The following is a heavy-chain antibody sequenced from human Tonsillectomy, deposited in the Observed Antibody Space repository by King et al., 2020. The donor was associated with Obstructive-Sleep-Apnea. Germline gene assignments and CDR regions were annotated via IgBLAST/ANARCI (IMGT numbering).Heavy chain of an antibody. Sequence: QLQESGPGLVKPSQTLSLTCSVSGGSISSGGYHWSWIRPHPGKGLEWSGYIYYSWSTYYTPYLTSRVTISVDTSKNEFSLKLRSVIAADTAVYVCARLPGGNYGMDVWGQGTTVTVSS. J-gene: IGHJ6*02. CDR1: GGSISSGGYH. V-gene: IGHV4-31*03. CDR3: ARLPGGNYGMDV. D-gene: IGHD3-16*01. CDR2: IYYSWST.